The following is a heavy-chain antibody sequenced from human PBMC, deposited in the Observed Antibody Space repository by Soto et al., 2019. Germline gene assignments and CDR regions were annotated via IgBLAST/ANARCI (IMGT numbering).Heavy chain of an antibody. CDR2: ITPYNGNA. J-gene: IGHJ4*02. V-gene: IGHV1-18*04. Sequence: QVHLVQSGAVVENPGASVKVSCKASGYTFTNFGINWVRQAPGQGLELMGWITPYNGNANYPQKHQDRLTITTDTSTNKVYLELRSLGSDDTAVYFCARARMFSGAHHDYWGQGTRVTVSS. D-gene: IGHD1-26*01. CDR1: GYTFTNFG. CDR3: ARARMFSGAHHDY.